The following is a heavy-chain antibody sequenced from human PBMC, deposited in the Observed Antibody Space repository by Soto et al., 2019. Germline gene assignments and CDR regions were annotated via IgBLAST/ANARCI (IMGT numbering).Heavy chain of an antibody. CDR3: ARRRGVTTVTKGGMDV. D-gene: IGHD4-17*01. V-gene: IGHV1-46*01. Sequence: ASVKVSCKASGYTFTSYYMHWVRQAHGQGLEWMGIINPSGGSTSYAQKFQGRVTMTRDTSTSTVYMELSSLRSEDTAVYYCARRRGVTTVTKGGMDVWGQGTTVTVSS. CDR2: INPSGGST. J-gene: IGHJ6*02. CDR1: GYTFTSYY.